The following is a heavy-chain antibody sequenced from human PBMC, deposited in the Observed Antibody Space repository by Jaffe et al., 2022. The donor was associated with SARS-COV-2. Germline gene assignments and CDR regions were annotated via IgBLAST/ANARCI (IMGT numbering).Heavy chain of an antibody. CDR2: IYYSGST. CDR3: ARIERFLEWSLQSEYYYGMDV. D-gene: IGHD3-3*01. V-gene: IGHV4-59*01. CDR1: GGSISSYY. J-gene: IGHJ6*02. Sequence: QVQLQESGPGLVKPSETLSLTCTVSGGSISSYYWSWIRQPPGKGLEWIGYIYYSGSTNYNPSLKSRVTISVDTSKNQFSLKLSSVTAADTAVYYCARIERFLEWSLQSEYYYGMDVWGQGTTVTVSS.